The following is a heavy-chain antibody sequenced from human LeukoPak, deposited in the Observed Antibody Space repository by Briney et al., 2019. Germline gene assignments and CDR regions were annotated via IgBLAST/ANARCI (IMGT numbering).Heavy chain of an antibody. D-gene: IGHD3-10*01. CDR2: IYSGGRT. CDR1: GGSLSTAGYY. Sequence: SETLSLTCTVSGGSLSTAGYYWGWIRQPPGKGLEWIGSIYSGGRTYYNPSLDSRVTISKDTSKTQFSLRLTSVTAADTAVYYCAKDHGSGSEFDYWGQGTLVTVSS. V-gene: IGHV4-39*07. CDR3: AKDHGSGSEFDY. J-gene: IGHJ4*02.